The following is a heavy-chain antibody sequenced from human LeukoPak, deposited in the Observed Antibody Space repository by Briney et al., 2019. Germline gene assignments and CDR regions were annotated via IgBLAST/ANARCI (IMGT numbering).Heavy chain of an antibody. CDR3: TRDSSGYGIVDY. CDR2: IRSKANSYAT. Sequence: PGASLRLSCAASGFTFSGSAMHWVRQASGKGLEWVGRIRSKANSYATAYAASVKGRFTISRDDSKNTAYLQMNSLKTEDTAVYYCTRDSSGYGIVDYWGQGTLVTVSS. CDR1: GFTFSGSA. V-gene: IGHV3-73*01. D-gene: IGHD5-18*01. J-gene: IGHJ4*02.